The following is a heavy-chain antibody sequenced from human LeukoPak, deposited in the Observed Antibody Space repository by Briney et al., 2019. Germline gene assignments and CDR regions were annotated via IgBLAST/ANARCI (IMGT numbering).Heavy chain of an antibody. J-gene: IGHJ4*02. D-gene: IGHD3-22*01. CDR3: ARARTYYYDSSAVY. V-gene: IGHV3-15*01. CDR1: GFTFSNAW. Sequence: GGSLRLSCAASGFTFSNAWMSWVRQAPGKGLEWVGRIKSKTDGGTTDYAGSVKGRFTISRDNSKNTLYLQMNSLRAEDTAVYYCARARTYYYDSSAVYWGQGTLVTVSS. CDR2: IKSKTDGGTT.